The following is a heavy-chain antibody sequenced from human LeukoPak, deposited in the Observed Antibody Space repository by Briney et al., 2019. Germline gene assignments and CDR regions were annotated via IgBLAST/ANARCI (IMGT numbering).Heavy chain of an antibody. CDR2: ISAHNGNT. Sequence: ASVKVSCKASGYTFTSYGISWVRQAPGQGLEWMGWISAHNGNTNYAQKLQGRVTMTTDTSTSTAYMELRSLRSDDTAVYYCARSRGPYCSSTSCYSVDIVATDYHYWGQGTLVTVSS. V-gene: IGHV1-18*01. CDR1: GYTFTSYG. CDR3: ARSRGPYCSSTSCYSVDIVATDYHY. J-gene: IGHJ4*02. D-gene: IGHD2-2*02.